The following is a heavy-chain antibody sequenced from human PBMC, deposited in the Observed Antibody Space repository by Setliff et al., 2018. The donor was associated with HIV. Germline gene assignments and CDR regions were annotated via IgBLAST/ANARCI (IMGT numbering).Heavy chain of an antibody. CDR1: GFTLSDHW. CDR3: ARVRLTMIMMVDYFDQ. V-gene: IGHV3-74*01. Sequence: GGSLRLSCAASGFTLSDHWMHWVRQVPGKGLVWVSRTNNDGSITNYADFVKGRFTMSRDSAKNTLYLQMNSLRVEDTAVYYCARVRLTMIMMVDYFDQWGQGTLVTVSS. CDR2: TNNDGSIT. J-gene: IGHJ4*02. D-gene: IGHD3-22*01.